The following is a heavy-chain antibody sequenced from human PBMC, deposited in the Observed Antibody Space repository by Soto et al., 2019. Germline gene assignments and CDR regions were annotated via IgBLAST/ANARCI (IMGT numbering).Heavy chain of an antibody. D-gene: IGHD3-10*01. CDR3: AILLVWFGELLGPVDY. CDR1: GFTFSSYS. CDR2: ISSRSSYI. Sequence: PGGSLRLSCAASGFTFSSYSMNWVRQAPGKGLEWVSSISSRSSYIHYADSVKGRFTISRDNAKSSLYLQMNSLRAEDTAVYYWAILLVWFGELLGPVDYWGQGTLVTVSS. J-gene: IGHJ4*02. V-gene: IGHV3-21*06.